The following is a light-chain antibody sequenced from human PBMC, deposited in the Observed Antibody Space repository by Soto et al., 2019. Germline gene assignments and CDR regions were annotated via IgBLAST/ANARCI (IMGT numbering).Light chain of an antibody. CDR1: QTINSNY. J-gene: IGKJ1*01. CDR3: QQCDRSPWT. Sequence: EIVLTQSPGTLSLSPGERATLSCRASQTINSNYLVWFQQKPGQAPRLLICGASSRATGIPDRFSGSGSGTDFTLTISSLEPEDFAVYYCQQCDRSPWTFGQGTKVEIK. V-gene: IGKV3-20*01. CDR2: GAS.